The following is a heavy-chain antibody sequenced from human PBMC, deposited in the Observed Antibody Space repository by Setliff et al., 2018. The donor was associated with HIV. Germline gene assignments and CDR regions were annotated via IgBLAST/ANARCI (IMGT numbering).Heavy chain of an antibody. Sequence: ETLSLTCAVYGGSFSGYNWSWIRQTPGKGLEWIGEINHSGSTNHNPSLKSRATISVDTSKNQFSLKLSSVTAADTAVYYCARGIGIFGVVYYYYYMDVWGKGTTVTVSS. CDR3: ARGIGIFGVVYYYYYMDV. CDR1: GGSFSGYN. J-gene: IGHJ6*03. V-gene: IGHV4-34*04. CDR2: INHSGST. D-gene: IGHD3-3*01.